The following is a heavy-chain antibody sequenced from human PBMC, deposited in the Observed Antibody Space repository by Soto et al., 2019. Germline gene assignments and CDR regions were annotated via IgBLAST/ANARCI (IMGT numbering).Heavy chain of an antibody. CDR1: GGSFSGYY. V-gene: IGHV4-34*01. D-gene: IGHD5-18*01. J-gene: IGHJ4*02. CDR2: INHSGST. Sequence: PSETLSLTCAVYGGSFSGYYWSWIRQPPGKGLEWIGEINHSGSTNYNPSLKSRVTISVDTSKNQFSLKLSSVTAADTAVYYCARGPFYGYSYGLVDYWGQGTLVTVS. CDR3: ARGPFYGYSYGLVDY.